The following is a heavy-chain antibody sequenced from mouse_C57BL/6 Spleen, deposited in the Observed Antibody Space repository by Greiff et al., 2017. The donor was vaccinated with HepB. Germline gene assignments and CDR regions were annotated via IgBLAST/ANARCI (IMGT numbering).Heavy chain of an antibody. D-gene: IGHD2-2*01. J-gene: IGHJ2*01. CDR2: ISSGGSYT. CDR3: ARHEDGYAYFDY. Sequence: EVQLVESGGDLVKPGGSLKLSCAASGFTFSSYGMSWVRQTPDKRLEWVATISSGGSYTYYPDSVKGRFTISRDNAKNTLYLQMSSLKSEDTAMYYCARHEDGYAYFDYWGQGTTLTVSS. V-gene: IGHV5-6*01. CDR1: GFTFSSYG.